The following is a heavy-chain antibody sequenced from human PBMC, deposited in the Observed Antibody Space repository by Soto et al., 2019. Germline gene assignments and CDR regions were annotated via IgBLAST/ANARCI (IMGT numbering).Heavy chain of an antibody. CDR1: GFTFSNAW. V-gene: IGHV3-15*01. J-gene: IGHJ4*02. CDR2: IKSKTDGGTT. CDR3: TTASTYYDFWSGYYSGNYFDY. D-gene: IGHD3-3*01. Sequence: GGSLRLSCAASGFTFSNAWMSWVHQAPGKGLEWVGRIKSKTDGGTTDYAAPVKGRFTISRDDSKNTLYLQMNSLKTEDTAVYYCTTASTYYDFWSGYYSGNYFDYWGQGTLVTVSS.